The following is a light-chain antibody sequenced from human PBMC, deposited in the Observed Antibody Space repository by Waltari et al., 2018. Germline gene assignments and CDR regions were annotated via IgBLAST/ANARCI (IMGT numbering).Light chain of an antibody. Sequence: EIVFTQSPATLSLSPGERGTLSCRASQSVSSYLAWYQQKPGQAPSLLIYDASNRATGIRARFSGLRSGIDLTLTISSLEPEDFAVYYFQQSSNWPFTFGPWTKVDIK. CDR1: QSVSSY. V-gene: IGKV3-11*01. J-gene: IGKJ3*01. CDR2: DAS. CDR3: QQSSNWPFT.